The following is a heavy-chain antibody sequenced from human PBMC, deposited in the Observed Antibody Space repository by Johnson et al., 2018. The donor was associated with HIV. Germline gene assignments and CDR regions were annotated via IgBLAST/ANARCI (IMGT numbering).Heavy chain of an antibody. CDR3: AREEGVGDDYGGKSAFDI. CDR2: ISWNSGSI. V-gene: IGHV3-9*01. CDR1: GFTFDDYA. Sequence: QLVESGGGLVQPGRSLRLSCAASGFTFDDYAMHWVRQAPGKGLEWVSGISWNSGSIGYADSVTGRFTISRDNAKNSLYLQMNSLRAEDTAVYYCAREEGVGDDYGGKSAFDIWGQGTMVTVSS. J-gene: IGHJ3*02. D-gene: IGHD4-23*01.